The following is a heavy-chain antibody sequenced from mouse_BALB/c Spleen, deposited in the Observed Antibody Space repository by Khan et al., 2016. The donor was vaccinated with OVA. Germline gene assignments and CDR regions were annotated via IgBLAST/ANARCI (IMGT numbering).Heavy chain of an antibody. CDR1: GYTFTDYS. V-gene: IGHV9-2-1*01. J-gene: IGHJ3*01. CDR3: AQTARATWFAY. D-gene: IGHD3-2*01. CDR2: INTETGEP. Sequence: QIQLVQSGPELKKPGETVKISCKASGYTFTDYSMHWVKQAPGKGLKWMGWINTETGEPTYADDFKGRFAFSLETSASTAYLQINNLKNEDTATYCCAQTARATWFAYWGEGTLVTVSA.